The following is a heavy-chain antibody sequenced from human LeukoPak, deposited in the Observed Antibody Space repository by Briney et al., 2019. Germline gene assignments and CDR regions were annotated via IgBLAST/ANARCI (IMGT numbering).Heavy chain of an antibody. D-gene: IGHD2-8*01. CDR3: ARRMQDYYGMDV. CDR2: IHPGDSDT. Sequence: GESLKISCKGSGYSFISYWIGWVRQTPGKGLEWMGIIHPGDSDTKYSSSFQGQVTISADKSINTAYLQWSSLKASDTAIYYCARRMQDYYGMDVWGQGTTVTVSS. CDR1: GYSFISYW. J-gene: IGHJ6*02. V-gene: IGHV5-51*01.